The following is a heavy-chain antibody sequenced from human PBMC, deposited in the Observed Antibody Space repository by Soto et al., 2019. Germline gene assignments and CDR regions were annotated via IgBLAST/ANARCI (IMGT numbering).Heavy chain of an antibody. J-gene: IGHJ4*02. CDR1: GYTFTSYH. CDR3: SKDKAPTDY. CDR2: ISAYNTNT. V-gene: IGHV1-18*01. Sequence: QVQLVQSGAEVKKPGASVKVSCKTSGYTFTSYHISWVRQAPGQGLEWMGWISAYNTNTNYAQKFQGRVTMTTDTLTRPAYMEPGRPRSDDPAVIFWSKDKAPTDYWGQGTLVTVSS.